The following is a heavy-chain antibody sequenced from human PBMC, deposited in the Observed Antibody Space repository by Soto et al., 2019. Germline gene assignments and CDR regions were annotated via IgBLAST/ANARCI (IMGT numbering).Heavy chain of an antibody. Sequence: PGGSLRLSFAASGFTFSSYGMHWVRQAPGKGLEWVAVIWYDGSNKYYADSVKGRFTISRDNSKNTLYLQMNSLRAEDTAVYYCAREEQLIWDYYYGVDVWGQGTTVTVPS. CDR1: GFTFSSYG. CDR3: AREEQLIWDYYYGVDV. D-gene: IGHD6-13*01. CDR2: IWYDGSNK. V-gene: IGHV3-33*01. J-gene: IGHJ6*02.